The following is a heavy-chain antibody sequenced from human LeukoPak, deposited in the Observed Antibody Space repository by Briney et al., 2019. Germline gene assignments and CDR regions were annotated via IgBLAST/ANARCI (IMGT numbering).Heavy chain of an antibody. J-gene: IGHJ4*02. CDR3: ARGPNYYDSPYDY. CDR2: IYYSGST. D-gene: IGHD3-22*01. Sequence: SETLSLTCTVSGGSISSYYWSWIRQPPEKGLEWIGYIYYSGSTNYNPSLKSRVTISVDTSKNQFSLKLSSVTAADTAVYYCARGPNYYDSPYDYWGQGTLVTVSS. V-gene: IGHV4-59*01. CDR1: GGSISSYY.